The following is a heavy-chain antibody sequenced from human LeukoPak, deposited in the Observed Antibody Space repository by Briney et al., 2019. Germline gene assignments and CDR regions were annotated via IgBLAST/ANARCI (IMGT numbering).Heavy chain of an antibody. CDR3: AKAHQRALDAFDI. J-gene: IGHJ3*02. CDR1: GFTFSSYG. CDR2: ISYDGSNK. D-gene: IGHD2-2*01. V-gene: IGHV3-30*18. Sequence: GGSLRLSCAASGFTFSSYGMHWVRQAPGKGLEWVAVISYDGSNKYYADSVKGRFTISRDNSKNTLYLQMNSLRAEDTAVYYCAKAHQRALDAFDIWGQGTMVTVSS.